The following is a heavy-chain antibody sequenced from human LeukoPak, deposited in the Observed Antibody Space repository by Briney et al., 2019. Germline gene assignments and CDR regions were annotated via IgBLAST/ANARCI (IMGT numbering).Heavy chain of an antibody. CDR3: ARDSGMGATTEAWFDP. CDR2: INPNSGGT. D-gene: IGHD1-26*01. Sequence: ASVKVSCKASGYTFTGYYMHWVRQAPGQGLEWMGWINPNSGGTNYAQKFQGRVTMTRDTSTSTVYMELSSLRSEDTAVYYCARDSGMGATTEAWFDPWGQGTLVTVSS. J-gene: IGHJ5*02. CDR1: GYTFTGYY. V-gene: IGHV1-2*02.